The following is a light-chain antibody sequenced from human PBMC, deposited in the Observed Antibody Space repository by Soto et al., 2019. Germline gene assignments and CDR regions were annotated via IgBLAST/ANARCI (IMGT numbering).Light chain of an antibody. CDR2: AAS. V-gene: IGKV1-8*01. CDR3: QQYDSYPFT. CDR1: QGISSY. J-gene: IGKJ3*01. Sequence: AIRMTQSPSSLSASTGDRVTITCRASQGISSYLAWYQQKPGKAPKLLIYAASTLQSGVPSRFSGSGSGTDCTFTISCLQSEDFATYYCQQYDSYPFTFGPGTKVDIK.